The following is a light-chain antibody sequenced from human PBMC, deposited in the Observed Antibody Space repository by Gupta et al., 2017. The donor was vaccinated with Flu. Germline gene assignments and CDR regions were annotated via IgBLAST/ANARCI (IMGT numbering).Light chain of an antibody. CDR3: LQHNSYPWT. CDR2: AAS. CDR1: QGIRND. Sequence: DIQMTQSPSSLSASVGDRVTITCRASQGIRNDIGWYQQKPGKAPKRLIYAASSLQSGVPSRFSGRGSGTEFTLTISSLQPEDVVTYYCLQHNSYPWTFGQGTKVEIK. J-gene: IGKJ1*01. V-gene: IGKV1-17*01.